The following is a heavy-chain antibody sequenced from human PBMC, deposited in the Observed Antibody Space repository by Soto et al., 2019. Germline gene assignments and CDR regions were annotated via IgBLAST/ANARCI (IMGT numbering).Heavy chain of an antibody. V-gene: IGHV1-69*13. Sequence: EASVKVSCKASGGTFSSYAISWVRQAPGQGLEWMGGIIPIFGTANYAQKFQGRVTITADESTSTAYMELSSLRSEDTAVYYCARGGGALMTYWFDPWGQGTLVTVSS. CDR3: ARGGGALMTYWFDP. CDR2: IIPIFGTA. D-gene: IGHD2-15*01. CDR1: GGTFSSYA. J-gene: IGHJ5*02.